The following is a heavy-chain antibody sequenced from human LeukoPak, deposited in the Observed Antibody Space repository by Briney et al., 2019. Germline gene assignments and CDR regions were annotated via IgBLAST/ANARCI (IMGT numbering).Heavy chain of an antibody. CDR2: TSSSGSTI. V-gene: IGHV3-48*04. J-gene: IGHJ3*02. CDR3: SSDLDAFDI. Sequence: PGRSLRLSCPPSALTLSSHSMNWVRQAPRNGLEWVSYTSSSGSTIYYADSVKGRFTISRDNAKSSLYLQMNSLRAEDTAVYYCSSDLDAFDIWGRGTMVTVSS. CDR1: ALTLSSHS.